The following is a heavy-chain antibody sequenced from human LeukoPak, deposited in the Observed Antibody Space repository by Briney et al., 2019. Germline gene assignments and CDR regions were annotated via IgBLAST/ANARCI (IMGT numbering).Heavy chain of an antibody. Sequence: SETLSLTCAVYGVSFSGYYWSWIRQPPGKGLEWIGEINHSGSTNYNPSLKSRVTISVDTSKNQFSLKLSSVTAADTAVYYCARGPTGTTFPYWGQGTLVTVSS. CDR2: INHSGST. CDR1: GVSFSGYY. CDR3: ARGPTGTTFPY. J-gene: IGHJ4*02. V-gene: IGHV4-34*01. D-gene: IGHD1-7*01.